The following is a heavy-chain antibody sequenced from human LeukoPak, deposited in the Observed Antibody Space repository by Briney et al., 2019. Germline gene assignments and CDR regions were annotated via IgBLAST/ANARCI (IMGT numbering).Heavy chain of an antibody. V-gene: IGHV3-74*01. Sequence: GGSLRLSCAASGFTFSSYWMHWVRQAPGKGLVWVSRIKSDGSTNYADSVKGRFTISRDDAKNTVSLQMTSLRAEDTGAYYCARAPSEIGGYYPEYFRHWGQGTLVIVSS. CDR1: GFTFSSYW. J-gene: IGHJ1*01. CDR3: ARAPSEIGGYYPEYFRH. D-gene: IGHD3-22*01. CDR2: IKSDGST.